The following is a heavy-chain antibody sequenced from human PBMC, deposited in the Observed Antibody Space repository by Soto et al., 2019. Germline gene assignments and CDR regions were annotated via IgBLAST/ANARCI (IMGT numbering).Heavy chain of an antibody. Sequence: EVQLLESGGGLVQPGGSLRLSCAASGFTFSSYAMSWVRQAPGKGLEWVSAISGSGGSTYYADAVKGRLTISIDNSKNTLYLQMNSLRAEDTAVYYCSKMTVVYAMRYYFDYWGQGTLVTVSS. V-gene: IGHV3-23*01. J-gene: IGHJ4*02. CDR2: ISGSGGST. CDR1: GFTFSSYA. CDR3: SKMTVVYAMRYYFDY. D-gene: IGHD2-8*02.